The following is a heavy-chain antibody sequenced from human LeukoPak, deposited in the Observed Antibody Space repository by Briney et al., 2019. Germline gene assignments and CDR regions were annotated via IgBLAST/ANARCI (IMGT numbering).Heavy chain of an antibody. CDR3: ARAEVDFWSGYYRYFDY. Sequence: SETLSLTCAVYGGSFSGYYWSWIRQPPGKGLEWIGEINHSGSTNYNPSLKSRVTISVDTSKNQFSLKLSSVTAADTAVYYCARAEVDFWSGYYRYFDYWGQGTLVTASS. V-gene: IGHV4-34*01. CDR1: GGSFSGYY. CDR2: INHSGST. D-gene: IGHD3-3*01. J-gene: IGHJ4*02.